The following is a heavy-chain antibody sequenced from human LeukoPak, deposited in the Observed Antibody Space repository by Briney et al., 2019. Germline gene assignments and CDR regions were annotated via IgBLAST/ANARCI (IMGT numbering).Heavy chain of an antibody. Sequence: ASVKVSCKASGYTFSNYYLYWVRQAPGQGLEWMGIINPIGGSTNYAHKIQGRVTMTRDTSTSTVYMELSSLRSEDTAVYYCARRASGVLRYVDWPLDYWGQGTLDTVSS. CDR3: ARRASGVLRYVDWPLDY. CDR1: GYTFSNYY. V-gene: IGHV1-46*01. J-gene: IGHJ4*02. D-gene: IGHD3-9*01. CDR2: INPIGGST.